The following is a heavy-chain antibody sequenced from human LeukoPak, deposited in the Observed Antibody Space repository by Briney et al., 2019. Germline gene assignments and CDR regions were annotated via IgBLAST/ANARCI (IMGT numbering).Heavy chain of an antibody. D-gene: IGHD3-22*01. J-gene: IGHJ4*02. Sequence: PSETLSLTCTVSGGSISSYYWSWIRQPPGKGLEWIGYIYYSGSTNYNPSLKGRVTISVDTSKNQFSLKLSSVTAADTAVYYCARHLPRRGAFNYYDSSGYFDYWGQGTLVTVSS. CDR1: GGSISSYY. CDR3: ARHLPRRGAFNYYDSSGYFDY. V-gene: IGHV4-59*08. CDR2: IYYSGST.